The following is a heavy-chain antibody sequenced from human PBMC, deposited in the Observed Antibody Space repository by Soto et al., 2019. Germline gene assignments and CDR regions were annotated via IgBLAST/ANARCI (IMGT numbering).Heavy chain of an antibody. CDR1: GFTFSSYE. J-gene: IGHJ6*02. V-gene: IGHV3-48*03. Sequence: GGSLRLSCAASGFTFSSYEMNWVRQAPGKWLEWVSYISSSGSTIYYADSVKGRFTISRDNAKNSLYLQMNSLRAEDTAVYYCARDGGYTMTVVGRTRYGMDVWGQGXTVTVYS. CDR2: ISSSGSTI. CDR3: ARDGGYTMTVVGRTRYGMDV. D-gene: IGHD3-22*01.